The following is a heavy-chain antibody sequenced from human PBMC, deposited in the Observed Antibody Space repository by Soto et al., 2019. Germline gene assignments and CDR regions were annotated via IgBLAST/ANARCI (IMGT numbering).Heavy chain of an antibody. CDR1: GYSFTSYW. Sequence: GESLKISCKGSGYSFTSYWIGWVRQMPGKGLEWMGIIYPGDSDTRYSPSFQGQVTISADKSISTAYLQWSSLKASDTAMYYCARHMDYYDSSGYRDYYYYGMDVWGQGTTVTVSS. CDR3: ARHMDYYDSSGYRDYYYYGMDV. D-gene: IGHD3-22*01. CDR2: IYPGDSDT. V-gene: IGHV5-51*01. J-gene: IGHJ6*02.